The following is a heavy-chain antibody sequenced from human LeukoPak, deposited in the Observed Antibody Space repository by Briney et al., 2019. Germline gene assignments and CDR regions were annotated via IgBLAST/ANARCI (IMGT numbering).Heavy chain of an antibody. CDR2: IYYSGST. J-gene: IGHJ6*04. D-gene: IGHD6-13*01. V-gene: IGHV4-30-4*08. CDR1: GGSISSDNYY. CDR3: ARMGIAAAADYYGMDV. Sequence: SQTLSLTCTVSGGSISSDNYYWSWNRQPPGKGLEWIGYIYYSGSTYYNPSLKSRVTISVDTSKNQFSLKLSSVTAADTAVYYCARMGIAAAADYYGMDVWGKGTTVTVSS.